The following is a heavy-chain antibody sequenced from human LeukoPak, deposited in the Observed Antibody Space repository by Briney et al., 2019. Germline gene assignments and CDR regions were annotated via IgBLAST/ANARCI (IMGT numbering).Heavy chain of an antibody. Sequence: GGSLRLSCAASGFTFSNAWMSWVRQAPGKGLEWVGRIESKNDGGTTDYAAPVKGSFTISRDDSENTLFLQMNSLKTEDTAVYYCTTDGLMVRGVMHNDWGQGTLVTVSS. J-gene: IGHJ4*02. CDR1: GFTFSNAW. V-gene: IGHV3-15*04. D-gene: IGHD3-10*01. CDR2: IESKNDGGTT. CDR3: TTDGLMVRGVMHND.